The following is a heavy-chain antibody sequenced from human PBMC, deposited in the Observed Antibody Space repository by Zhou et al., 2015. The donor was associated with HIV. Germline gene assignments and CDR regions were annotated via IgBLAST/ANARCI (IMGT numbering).Heavy chain of an antibody. CDR3: ARAARPQSGYSLDWYFDL. V-gene: IGHV1-18*01. Sequence: QVQLVQSGAEVKKPGASVKVSCKPSTFTFSNIEISWVRQAPGQGLEWMGWISAYSGNTDYAERFQGRVTITTDTSTRTSHMELRSLRSDDTAVYYCARAARPQSGYSLDWYFDLWGRGTLVTVSS. J-gene: IGHJ2*01. D-gene: IGHD3-22*01. CDR2: ISAYSGNT. CDR1: TFTFSNIE.